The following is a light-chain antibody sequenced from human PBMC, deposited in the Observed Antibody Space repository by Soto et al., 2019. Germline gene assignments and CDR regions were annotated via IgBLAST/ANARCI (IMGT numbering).Light chain of an antibody. CDR2: YDD. J-gene: IGLJ3*02. CDR1: SSNIGKTA. V-gene: IGLV1-36*01. CDR3: ASWDDSLNGWV. Sequence: QPVLTQPPSVSADPRQRVTISCSGSSSNIGKTAVNWYQHLPGKAPKLLIYYDDLLPSGVSDRFSGSKSGTSASLAISGLQSEDEADYYCASWDDSLNGWVFGGGTKVTVL.